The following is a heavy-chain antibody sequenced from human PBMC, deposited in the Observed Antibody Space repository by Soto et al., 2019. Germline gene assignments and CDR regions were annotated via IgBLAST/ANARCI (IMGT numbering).Heavy chain of an antibody. CDR1: GGPFSSHT. D-gene: IGHD4-17*01. Sequence: QDQLVQSGAEVKKPGSSVKVSCKAFGGPFSSHTFSWVRQAPGHGLEWMGRIIPALGTTTYAQKFQGRVTITADESVTTVYMELNSLRTEDTSVYYCAIPAFGDYWYFDLWGRGTLVTVSS. CDR3: AIPAFGDYWYFDL. CDR2: IIPALGTT. J-gene: IGHJ2*01. V-gene: IGHV1-69*08.